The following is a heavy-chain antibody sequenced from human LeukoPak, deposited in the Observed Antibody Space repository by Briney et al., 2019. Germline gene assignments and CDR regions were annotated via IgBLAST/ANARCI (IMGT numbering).Heavy chain of an antibody. V-gene: IGHV5-51*01. J-gene: IGHJ6*03. CDR2: IYPYDSDT. CDR3: ARQTGSTLNYFYYMDV. CDR1: GYSFTNYW. Sequence: GESLKISCKGSGYSFTNYWIGWVRQMPGKGLEWMGIIYPYDSDTRYSPSFQGQVTISADKSVSTVYLQWSSLKASDTAMYYCARQTGSTLNYFYYMDVWGKGTTVTVSS. D-gene: IGHD1-1*01.